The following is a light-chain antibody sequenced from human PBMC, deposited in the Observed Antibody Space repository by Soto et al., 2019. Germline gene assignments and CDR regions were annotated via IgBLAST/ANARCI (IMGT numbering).Light chain of an antibody. CDR3: QQYGSSRT. Sequence: EIVLTQSPGTLSLSPGERATLSCRASQSVTGSYLAWYQQKPGQAPRLLIYGASSRATGIPDRFSGSGSGTDLTLTISRLEPEDFAVYYCQQYGSSRTLGQGTKVDIK. V-gene: IGKV3-20*01. CDR1: QSVTGSY. J-gene: IGKJ1*01. CDR2: GAS.